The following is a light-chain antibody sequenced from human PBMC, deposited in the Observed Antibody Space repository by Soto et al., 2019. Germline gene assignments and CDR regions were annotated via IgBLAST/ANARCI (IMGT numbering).Light chain of an antibody. J-gene: IGKJ1*01. CDR2: GAS. CDR3: QQYGSLRT. V-gene: IGKV3-20*01. Sequence: EIVLTQSPGTLPLSPGERATLSCRASQSVSSSYLAWYQQKPGQAPRLLIYGASSRATGIPDRFSGSGSGTDFTLTISRLEPEDFAVYYCQQYGSLRTFGQGTKVEIK. CDR1: QSVSSSY.